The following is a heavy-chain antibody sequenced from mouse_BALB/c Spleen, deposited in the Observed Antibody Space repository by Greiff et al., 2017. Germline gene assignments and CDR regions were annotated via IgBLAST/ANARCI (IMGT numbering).Heavy chain of an antibody. J-gene: IGHJ2*01. V-gene: IGHV3-8*02. CDR1: GDSITSGY. CDR2: ISYSGST. CDR3: ARYLYYYGSSYGFDY. D-gene: IGHD1-1*01. Sequence: EVKLMESGPSLVKPSQTLSLTCSVTGDSITSGYWNWIRKFPGNKLEYMGYISYSGSTYYNPSLKSRISITRDTSKNQYYLQLNSVTTEDTATYYCARYLYYYGSSYGFDYWGQGTTLTVSS.